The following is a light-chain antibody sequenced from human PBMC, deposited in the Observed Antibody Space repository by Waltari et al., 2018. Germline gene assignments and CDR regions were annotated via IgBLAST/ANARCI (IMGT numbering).Light chain of an antibody. Sequence: EIMLTQSPGTLSLSPGERATLSCRASQSISKYLAWYQQKPGQAPTLLIFDASSRATGTPDRFSGSGSGTDFSLTISRLEPEDVAVYYCQKYGTLPATFGQGTKVEIK. CDR2: DAS. CDR3: QKYGTLPAT. CDR1: QSISKY. J-gene: IGKJ1*01. V-gene: IGKV3-20*01.